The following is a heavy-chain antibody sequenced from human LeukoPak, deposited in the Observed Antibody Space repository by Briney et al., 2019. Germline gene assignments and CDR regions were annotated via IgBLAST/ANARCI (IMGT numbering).Heavy chain of an antibody. CDR2: ISGIGGNT. CDR1: GLSFSSYA. V-gene: IGHV3-23*01. CDR3: AKDHYGSGSYYNPFDY. J-gene: IGHJ4*02. Sequence: GGSLRLSCAASGLSFSSYAMSWVRQTPGKGLEWVSVISGIGGNTYYADSVKGRFTISRDNSKNTLYLQLNSLRAEDTAVYYCAKDHYGSGSYYNPFDYWGQGTLVTVSS. D-gene: IGHD3-10*01.